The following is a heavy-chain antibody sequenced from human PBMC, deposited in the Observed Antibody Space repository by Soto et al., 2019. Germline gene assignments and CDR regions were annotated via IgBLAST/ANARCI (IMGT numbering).Heavy chain of an antibody. Sequence: VESLTISCKVSGYSFTSYWIIWVLQMPGKGLECMARIDPSDSYTNYSPSFQGHVTISADKSISTAYLQWSSLKASDTAMYYCARLVYGYTASGTRYYYYYGMDVWGQGTTVTVSS. V-gene: IGHV5-10-1*01. D-gene: IGHD5-18*01. CDR1: GYSFTSYW. CDR3: ARLVYGYTASGTRYYYYYGMDV. CDR2: IDPSDSYT. J-gene: IGHJ6*01.